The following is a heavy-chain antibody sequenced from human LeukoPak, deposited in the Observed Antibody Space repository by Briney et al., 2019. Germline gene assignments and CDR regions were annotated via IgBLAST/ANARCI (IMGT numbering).Heavy chain of an antibody. J-gene: IGHJ3*02. D-gene: IGHD3-9*01. CDR3: ARERKSSYDTLTGYYKSDAFDI. V-gene: IGHV1-18*01. CDR1: GYSLITYG. CDR2: ISAYNGNT. Sequence: GASVKVSCKAAGYSLITYGISWVRRAPGQGLEWMGWISAYNGNTNYAQKLQGRVTVTTDTSTNTAYMELRSLRSDDTAVYYCARERKSSYDTLTGYYKSDAFDIWGQGTMVTVSS.